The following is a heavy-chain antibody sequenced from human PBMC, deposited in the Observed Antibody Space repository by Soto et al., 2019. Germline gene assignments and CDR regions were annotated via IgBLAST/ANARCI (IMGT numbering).Heavy chain of an antibody. J-gene: IGHJ4*02. Sequence: GGSLRLSCVASGFTFSDYYMSWIRQAPGKGLEWVSYISSSSSYTNYADSVKGRFTISRDNAKSSLYLQMNSLRAEDTAVYYCARDHHRYSGYDYVDYWGQGTLVTVSS. V-gene: IGHV3-11*05. D-gene: IGHD5-12*01. CDR2: ISSSSSYT. CDR3: ARDHHRYSGYDYVDY. CDR1: GFTFSDYY.